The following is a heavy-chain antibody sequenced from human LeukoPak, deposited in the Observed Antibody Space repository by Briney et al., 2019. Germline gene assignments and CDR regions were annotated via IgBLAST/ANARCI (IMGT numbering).Heavy chain of an antibody. D-gene: IGHD2-15*01. CDR1: GGSISSYY. CDR2: IYHSGST. V-gene: IGHV4-59*12. Sequence: SETLSLTCTVSGGSISSYYWSWIRQPPGKGLGWIGYIYHSGSTYYNPSLKSRVTISVDRSKNQFSLKLSSVTAADTAVYYCARSSRAAEFDYWGQGTLVTVSS. CDR3: ARSSRAAEFDY. J-gene: IGHJ4*02.